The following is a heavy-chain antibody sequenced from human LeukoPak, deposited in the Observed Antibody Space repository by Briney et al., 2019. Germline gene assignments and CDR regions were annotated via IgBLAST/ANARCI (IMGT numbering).Heavy chain of an antibody. CDR1: GGTFRSYA. V-gene: IGHV1-69*05. D-gene: IGHD3-22*01. J-gene: IGHJ3*02. CDR2: IIPIFGTR. Sequence: SVKVSCKASGGTFRSYAISWVRQAPGQGLEWMGRIIPIFGTRNYAQKFQGRVTIITDESTSTAYMGLSSLRSEDTAVYYCARDTRRQSSSGYYLMDAFDIWGQGTMVTVSS. CDR3: ARDTRRQSSSGYYLMDAFDI.